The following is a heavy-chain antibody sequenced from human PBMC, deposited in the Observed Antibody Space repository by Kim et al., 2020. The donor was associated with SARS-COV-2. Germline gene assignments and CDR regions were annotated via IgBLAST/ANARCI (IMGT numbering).Heavy chain of an antibody. CDR3: ARGLAPLYGDYVWFDP. D-gene: IGHD4-17*01. CDR1: GYSFTSYW. CDR2: IYPGDSDT. V-gene: IGHV5-51*01. Sequence: GESLKISCKGSGYSFTSYWIGWVRQMPGKGLEWMGIIYPGDSDTRYSPSFQGQVTISADKSISTAYLQWSSLKASDTAMYYCARGLAPLYGDYVWFDPWGQGTLVTVSS. J-gene: IGHJ5*02.